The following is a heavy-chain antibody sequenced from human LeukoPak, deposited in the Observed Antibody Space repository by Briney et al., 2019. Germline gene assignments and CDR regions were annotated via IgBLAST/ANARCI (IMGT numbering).Heavy chain of an antibody. CDR2: MNPNSGNT. CDR1: GYTFTSYD. J-gene: IGHJ4*02. V-gene: IGHV1-8*01. CDR3: ARATGKDILTGRKLDC. D-gene: IGHD3-9*01. Sequence: ASVKVSCKASGYTFTSYDINWVRQATGQGLEWMGWMNPNSGNTGYAQKFQGRVTMTRNTSISTAYMELGSLRSEDTAVYYCARATGKDILTGRKLDCWGQGTLVSVSS.